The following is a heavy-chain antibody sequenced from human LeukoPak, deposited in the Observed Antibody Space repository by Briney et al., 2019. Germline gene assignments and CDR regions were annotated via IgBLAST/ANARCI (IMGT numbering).Heavy chain of an antibody. D-gene: IGHD3-10*01. CDR2: IYHSGST. V-gene: IGHV4-38-2*01. J-gene: IGHJ4*02. CDR3: ATNYGSGSYYILVY. Sequence: KPSETLSLTCAVSGYSISSGYFWGWIRQPPGKGLDWIGSIYHSGSTYYNPSLKSRVTISLNTSKNQFSLKLSSVTAADTAVYYCATNYGSGSYYILVYWGQGTLVTVSS. CDR1: GYSISSGYF.